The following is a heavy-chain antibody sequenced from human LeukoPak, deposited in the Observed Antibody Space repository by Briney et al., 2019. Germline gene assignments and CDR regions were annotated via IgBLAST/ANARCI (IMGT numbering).Heavy chain of an antibody. D-gene: IGHD5-18*01. V-gene: IGHV4-61*02. Sequence: SETLSLTCTVSGGSISSGSYYWSWIRRPAGKGLEWIGRIYTSGSTNYNPSLKSRVTISVDTSKNQFSLKLSSVTAADTAVYYCARERYSYGPVTPMYYYYMDVWGKGTTVTVSS. CDR1: GGSISSGSYY. J-gene: IGHJ6*03. CDR3: ARERYSYGPVTPMYYYYMDV. CDR2: IYTSGST.